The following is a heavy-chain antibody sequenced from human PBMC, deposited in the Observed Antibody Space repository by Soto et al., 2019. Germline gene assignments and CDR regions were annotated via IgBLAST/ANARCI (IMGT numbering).Heavy chain of an antibody. CDR2: IIPIFGTA. J-gene: IGHJ6*02. Sequence: QVQLVQSGAEVKKPGSSVKVSCKASGGTFSSYAISWVRQAPGQGLEWMGGIIPIFGTANYEQKFQGRVTITADESTSTAYMELSSLRSEDTAVYYCARRRGITMVRGVMPARMDVWGQGTTVTVSS. V-gene: IGHV1-69*01. D-gene: IGHD3-10*01. CDR3: ARRRGITMVRGVMPARMDV. CDR1: GGTFSSYA.